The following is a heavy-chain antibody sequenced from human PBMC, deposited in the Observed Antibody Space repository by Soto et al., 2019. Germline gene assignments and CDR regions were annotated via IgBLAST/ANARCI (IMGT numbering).Heavy chain of an antibody. D-gene: IGHD2-21*01. Sequence: QVLLVQSGAEVKKPGSSVRVSCKTSGGTFSSFAISWARLAPGQGLEWMGVIVPMFAAPTYAQKFQGRVSITADESTSTAYMELSRLRSDDTAVYYCARDRVMRGNAYYYGMDVWGQGTTVTVSS. CDR3: ARDRVMRGNAYYYGMDV. J-gene: IGHJ6*02. CDR2: IVPMFAAP. V-gene: IGHV1-69*12. CDR1: GGTFSSFA.